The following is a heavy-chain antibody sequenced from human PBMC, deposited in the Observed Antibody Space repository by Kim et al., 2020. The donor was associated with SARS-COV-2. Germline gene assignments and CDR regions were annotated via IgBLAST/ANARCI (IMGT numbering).Heavy chain of an antibody. V-gene: IGHV3-23*01. CDR1: GFTFSSYA. CDR2: ISGSGGST. CDR3: AKRPYCGGDCYYEWPYPDFDY. D-gene: IGHD2-21*02. J-gene: IGHJ4*02. Sequence: GGSLRLSCAASGFTFSSYAMSWVRQAPGKGLEWVSAISGSGGSTYYADSVKGRFTISRDNSKNTLYLQMNSLRAEDTAVYYCAKRPYCGGDCYYEWPYPDFDYCGQGTLVTVSS.